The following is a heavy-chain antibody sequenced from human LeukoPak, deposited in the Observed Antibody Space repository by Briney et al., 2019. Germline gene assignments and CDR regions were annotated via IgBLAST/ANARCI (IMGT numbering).Heavy chain of an antibody. D-gene: IGHD3-22*01. CDR2: IWYDGSNK. J-gene: IGHJ4*02. CDR3: ARDGGYYYDSSGPIDY. CDR1: GFTFSSYG. Sequence: GGSLRLSCGASGFTFSSYGMHWVRQAPGKGLEWVAVIWYDGSNKYYADSVKGRFTISRDNSKNTLYLQMNSLRAEDTAVYYCARDGGYYYDSSGPIDYWGQGTLVTVSS. V-gene: IGHV3-33*08.